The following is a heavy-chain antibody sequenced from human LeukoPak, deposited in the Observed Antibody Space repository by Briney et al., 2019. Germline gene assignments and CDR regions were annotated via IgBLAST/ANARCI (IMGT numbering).Heavy chain of an antibody. V-gene: IGHV1-8*01. J-gene: IGHJ5*02. CDR2: MNPNSGNT. CDR1: GYTFTGYD. Sequence: ASVKVSFKASGYTFTGYDINWVRQATGQGLEWMGWMNPNSGNTGYAQKFQGRVTMTRDTSISTAYMELSSLRSEDTAVYYCARMSYYDSSGDNWFDPWGQGTLVTVSS. CDR3: ARMSYYDSSGDNWFDP. D-gene: IGHD3-22*01.